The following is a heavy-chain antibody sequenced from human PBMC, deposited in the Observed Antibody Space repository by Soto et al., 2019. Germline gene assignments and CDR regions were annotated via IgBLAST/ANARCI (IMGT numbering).Heavy chain of an antibody. CDR3: TREGDYYDSSGAIDY. CDR1: GFTFGDYA. V-gene: IGHV3-49*03. Sequence: GGSLRLSCTASGFTFGDYAMSWFRQAPGKGLEWVGFIRSKAYGGTTEYAASVKGRFTISRDDSKSIAYLQMNSLKTEDTSVYYCTREGDYYDSSGAIDYWGQGTLVTVSS. D-gene: IGHD3-22*01. J-gene: IGHJ4*02. CDR2: IRSKAYGGTT.